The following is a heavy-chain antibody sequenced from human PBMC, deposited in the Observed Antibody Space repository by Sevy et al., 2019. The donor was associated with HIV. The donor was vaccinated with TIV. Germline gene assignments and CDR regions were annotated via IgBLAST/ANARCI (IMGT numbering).Heavy chain of an antibody. CDR2: ISYDGSNK. V-gene: IGHV3-30*18. CDR1: GFTFSSYG. CDR3: AKDRGLRFLDSMDV. Sequence: GGSLRLSCAASGFTFSSYGMHWVCQAPGKGLEWVAVISYDGSNKYYADSVKGRFTISRDNSKNTLYLQMNSLRAEDTAVYYCAKDRGLRFLDSMDVWGQGTTVTVSS. D-gene: IGHD3-3*01. J-gene: IGHJ6*02.